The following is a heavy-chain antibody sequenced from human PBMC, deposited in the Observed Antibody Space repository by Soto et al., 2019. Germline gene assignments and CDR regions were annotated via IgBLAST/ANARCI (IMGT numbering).Heavy chain of an antibody. V-gene: IGHV3-21*01. J-gene: IGHJ5*02. CDR1: GFTFSSYS. Sequence: GGSPRLSCAASGFTFSSYSMNWVRQAPGKGLEWVSSISSSSSYIYYADSVKGRFTISRDNAKNSLYLQMNSLRAEDTAVYYCARSEVPNWFDPWGQGTLVTVSS. CDR2: ISSSSSYI. CDR3: ARSEVPNWFDP.